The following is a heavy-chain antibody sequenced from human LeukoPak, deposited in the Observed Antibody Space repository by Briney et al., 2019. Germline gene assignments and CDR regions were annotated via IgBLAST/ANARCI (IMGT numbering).Heavy chain of an antibody. Sequence: PGGSLRLSCGASGFVFSNNGMHWVRQAPGKGLEWVAFIRYDAANQYYADSVKGRFTISRDNSKNTLYLQMDSLRSEDTAIYHCAKDIAVSDSYFDYWGQGTLVTVSS. CDR1: GFVFSNNG. D-gene: IGHD6-19*01. CDR3: AKDIAVSDSYFDY. V-gene: IGHV3-30*02. CDR2: IRYDAANQ. J-gene: IGHJ4*02.